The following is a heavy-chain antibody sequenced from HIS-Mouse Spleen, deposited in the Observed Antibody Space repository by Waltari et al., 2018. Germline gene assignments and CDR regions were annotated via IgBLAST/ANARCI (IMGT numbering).Heavy chain of an antibody. CDR3: AREIPYSSSWYDWYFDL. D-gene: IGHD6-13*01. Sequence: QLQLQESGPGLVKPSETLSLTCTVSVGPISSSSYYWGWIRQPPGKGLEWIGSIYYSGRTYYNPSLKSRVTISVDTSKNQFSLKLSSVTAADTAVYYCAREIPYSSSWYDWYFDLWGRGTLVTVSS. V-gene: IGHV4-39*07. CDR1: VGPISSSSYY. J-gene: IGHJ2*01. CDR2: IYYSGRT.